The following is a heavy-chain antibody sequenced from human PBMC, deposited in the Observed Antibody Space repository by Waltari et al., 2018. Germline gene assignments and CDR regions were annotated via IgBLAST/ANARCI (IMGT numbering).Heavy chain of an antibody. CDR1: GFTFSSYS. V-gene: IGHV3-48*04. Sequence: EVQLVESGGGLVQPGGSLRLSCAASGFTFSSYSMNWVRQAPGKGLEWVSYISSSSSTIYYADSVKGRFTISRDNAKNSLYLQMNSLRAEDTAVYYCARDTYDSSAHFDYWGQGTLVTVSS. CDR2: ISSSSSTI. CDR3: ARDTYDSSAHFDY. J-gene: IGHJ4*02. D-gene: IGHD3-22*01.